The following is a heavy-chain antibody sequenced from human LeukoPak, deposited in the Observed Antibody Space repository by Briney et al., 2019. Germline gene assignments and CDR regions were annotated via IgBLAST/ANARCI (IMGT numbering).Heavy chain of an antibody. J-gene: IGHJ4*02. CDR3: ARRCEGVYYLDS. V-gene: IGHV3-7*04. CDR2: INEGGSEK. Sequence: GGSLRLSCAASGFTFSNYRMSWVRQAPGKGLDWVAKINEGGSEKHYVDSVKGRFTISRDNAKNSLYLQMNSLRDEDTAMYYCARRCEGVYYLDSWGQGTLVTVSS. CDR1: GFTFSNYR.